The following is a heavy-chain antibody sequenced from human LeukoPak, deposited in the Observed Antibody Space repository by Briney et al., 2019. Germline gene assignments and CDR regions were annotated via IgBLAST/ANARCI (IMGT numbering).Heavy chain of an antibody. CDR1: GGSISDYF. D-gene: IGHD5-12*01. CDR3: ASERGYSGCTFDY. CDR2: VFYNGST. Sequence: NPSETLSLTCTVSGGSISDYFWSWIRQPPGKGLEWVGYVFYNGSTNYNPSLKSRVTISIDTSRIRFSLRLSSVTAADTARYYCASERGYSGCTFDYWGQGNMVTVSS. V-gene: IGHV4-59*01. J-gene: IGHJ4*02.